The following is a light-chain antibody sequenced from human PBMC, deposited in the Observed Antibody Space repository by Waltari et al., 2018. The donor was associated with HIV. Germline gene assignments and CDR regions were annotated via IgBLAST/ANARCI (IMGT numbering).Light chain of an antibody. Sequence: QSALTQPASVSGSPGQSITISCTGSDSDIGASDYVSWYQKYPDRAPRLLIYEVKKRPSGVSSRFSGSKSANTASLTISGLQLEDEAELYCASFSRGLTLVVFGGGTHVTVL. J-gene: IGLJ2*01. V-gene: IGLV2-14*01. CDR3: ASFSRGLTLVV. CDR1: DSDIGASDY. CDR2: EVK.